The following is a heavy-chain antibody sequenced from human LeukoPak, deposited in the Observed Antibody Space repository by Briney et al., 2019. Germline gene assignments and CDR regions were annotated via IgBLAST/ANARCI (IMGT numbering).Heavy chain of an antibody. D-gene: IGHD3-22*01. CDR2: ISCSSSYI. V-gene: IGHV3-21*01. CDR1: GFTFSSYS. J-gene: IGHJ4*02. Sequence: PGGSLRLSCAASGFTFSSYSMNWVRQAPGKGLEWVSSISCSSSYIYYADSVKGRFTISRDNAKNSLYLQMNSLRAEDTAVYYCARASHNMIVVATVDYWGQGTLVTVSS. CDR3: ARASHNMIVVATVDY.